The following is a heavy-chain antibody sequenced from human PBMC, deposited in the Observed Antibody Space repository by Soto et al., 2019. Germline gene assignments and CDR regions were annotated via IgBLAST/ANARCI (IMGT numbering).Heavy chain of an antibody. D-gene: IGHD2-21*02. J-gene: IGHJ3*02. V-gene: IGHV3-49*05. Sequence: NPGGSLRLSCTASGFTFGDYAMSWFRQAPGKGLEWVGFIRSKAYGGTTEYAASVKGRFTISRDDSKSIAYLQMNSLKTEDTAVYYCTREVSQPLLMWRAFDIWGQGTMVTVSS. CDR2: IRSKAYGGTT. CDR1: GFTFGDYA. CDR3: TREVSQPLLMWRAFDI.